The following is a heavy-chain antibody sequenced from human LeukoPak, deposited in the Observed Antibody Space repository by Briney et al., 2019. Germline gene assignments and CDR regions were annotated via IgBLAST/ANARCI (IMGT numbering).Heavy chain of an antibody. D-gene: IGHD3-3*01. CDR3: ARDLEGVGISGTLDY. V-gene: IGHV3-30*04. Sequence: GGSLRLSCAASGFTFSSYAMHWVRQAPGKGLEWVAVISYDGSNKYYADSVKGRFTISRDNSKNTLYLQMNSLRAEDTAVYYCARDLEGVGISGTLDYWGQGTLVTVSS. J-gene: IGHJ4*02. CDR1: GFTFSSYA. CDR2: ISYDGSNK.